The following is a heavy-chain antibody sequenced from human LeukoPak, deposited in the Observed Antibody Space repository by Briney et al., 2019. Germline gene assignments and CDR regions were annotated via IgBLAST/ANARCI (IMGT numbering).Heavy chain of an antibody. CDR1: GYSFTSYW. V-gene: IGHV5-51*01. CDR3: ARRLGGYSGYDFGTPYYFDY. J-gene: IGHJ4*02. D-gene: IGHD5-12*01. Sequence: GESLKISCKGSGYSFTSYWIGWVRQMPGKGLEWMGIIYPGDSDTRYSPSFQGQVTISADKSISTAYLQWSSLKASDTAMYYCARRLGGYSGYDFGTPYYFDYWGQGTLVTVSS. CDR2: IYPGDSDT.